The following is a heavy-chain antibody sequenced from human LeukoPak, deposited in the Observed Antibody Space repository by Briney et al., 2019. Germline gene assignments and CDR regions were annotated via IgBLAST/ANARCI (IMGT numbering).Heavy chain of an antibody. CDR2: VNAGNGNT. V-gene: IGHV1-3*01. CDR1: GYTLTTYA. Sequence: ASVKVSCKASGYTLTTYAMHWVRQAPGQGLEWMGWVNAGNGNTKYSQKFQGRVTITRDTSASTAYMELSSLRSEDTAVYYCARDSGSGWYFEYFHHWGQGTLVSVSS. J-gene: IGHJ1*01. CDR3: ARDSGSGWYFEYFHH. D-gene: IGHD6-19*01.